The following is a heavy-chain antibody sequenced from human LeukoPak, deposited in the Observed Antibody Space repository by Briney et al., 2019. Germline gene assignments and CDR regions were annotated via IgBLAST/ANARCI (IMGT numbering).Heavy chain of an antibody. J-gene: IGHJ4*02. D-gene: IGHD5-12*01. CDR2: INPNSCGT. CDR3: VTLYSGYDYDY. V-gene: IGHV1-2*06. CDR1: GYTFTGYY. Sequence: GASVKVSCKASGYTFTGYYMHWVRQAPGQGLEWMGRINPNSCGTNYAQKFQGRVTMTRDTSISTAYMELSRLRSDDTAVYYCVTLYSGYDYDYWGQGTLVTVSS.